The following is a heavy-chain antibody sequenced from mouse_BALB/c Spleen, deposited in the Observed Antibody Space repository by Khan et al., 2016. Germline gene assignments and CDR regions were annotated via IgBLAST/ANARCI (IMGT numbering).Heavy chain of an antibody. D-gene: IGHD2-1*01. CDR1: GYIFTNYA. CDR3: ARGHGTPAY. J-gene: IGHJ3*01. V-gene: IGHV9-1*02. CDR2: INTYTGKP. Sequence: QIQLVQSGPELKKPGETVKISCKASGYIFTNYAMNWVRQAPGKGLKWMGWINTYTGKPTYADDFKGRFAFSLETSASTAYLQINNLKNEDMATXFCARGHGTPAYWGQGTLVTVST.